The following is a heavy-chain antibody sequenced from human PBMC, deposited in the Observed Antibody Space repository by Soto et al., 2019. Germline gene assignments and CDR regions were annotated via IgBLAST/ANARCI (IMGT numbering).Heavy chain of an antibody. J-gene: IGHJ3*02. V-gene: IGHV1-18*01. Sequence: QVLLVQSGAEVKKPGASVKVSCKASGYNFNNYGVTWVRQAPGQGLEWMGWIGVYNGNTKYPQKVQGRVNVTADTSTSTAYMELRSLTSNEKEVYYCARDIAGGEDIWGQGTMDTVSS. CDR3: ARDIAGGEDI. CDR1: GYNFNNYG. CDR2: IGVYNGNT. D-gene: IGHD3-16*01.